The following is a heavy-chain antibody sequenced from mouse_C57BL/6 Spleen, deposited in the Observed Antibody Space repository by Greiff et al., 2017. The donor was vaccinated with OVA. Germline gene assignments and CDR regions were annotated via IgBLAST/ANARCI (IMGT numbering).Heavy chain of an antibody. CDR2: IWSGGST. D-gene: IGHD1-1*01. CDR3: ARYYGSSYRAMDY. J-gene: IGHJ4*01. CDR1: GFSLTSYG. V-gene: IGHV2-2*01. Sequence: VMLVESGPGLVQPSQSLSITCTVSGFSLTSYGVHWVRQSPGKGLEWLGVIWSGGSTDYNAAFISRLSISKDNSKSQVFFKMNSLQADDTAIYYCARYYGSSYRAMDYWGQGTSVTVSS.